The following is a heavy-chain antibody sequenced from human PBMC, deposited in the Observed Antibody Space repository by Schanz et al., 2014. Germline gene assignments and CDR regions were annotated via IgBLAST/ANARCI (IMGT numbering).Heavy chain of an antibody. CDR2: IWYDGSNK. CDR3: ARDHTTESYYTGGPSIDY. J-gene: IGHJ4*02. D-gene: IGHD1-26*01. V-gene: IGHV3-33*08. Sequence: VHLLESGGGLVPPGGSLRLSCAASGFNFGDYAMFWVRQAPGKGLEWVAVIWYDGSNKYYADSVKGRFTISRDKSKNTQFLQMNSLRAEDTAVYYWARDHTTESYYTGGPSIDYWGQGTLLTVSS. CDR1: GFNFGDYA.